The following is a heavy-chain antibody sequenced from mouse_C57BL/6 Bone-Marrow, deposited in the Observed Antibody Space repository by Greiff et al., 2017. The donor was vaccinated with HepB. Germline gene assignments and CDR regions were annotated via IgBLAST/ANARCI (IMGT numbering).Heavy chain of an antibody. CDR1: GFTFSNYW. J-gene: IGHJ1*03. V-gene: IGHV6-3*01. CDR3: TVTTDWYFDV. D-gene: IGHD2-12*01. Sequence: EVKVEESGGGLVQPGGSMKLSCVASGFTFSNYWMNWVRQSPEKGLEWVAQIRLKSDNYATHYAESVKGRFTISRDDSKSSVYLQMNNLRAEDTGIYYCTVTTDWYFDVWGTGTTVTVSS. CDR2: IRLKSDNYAT.